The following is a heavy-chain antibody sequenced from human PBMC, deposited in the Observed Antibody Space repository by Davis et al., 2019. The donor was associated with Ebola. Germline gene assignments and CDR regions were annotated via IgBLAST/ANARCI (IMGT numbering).Heavy chain of an antibody. CDR2: IIPIFGTA. J-gene: IGHJ3*02. CDR1: GGTFSSYA. D-gene: IGHD1-26*01. Sequence: SVKVSCKASGGTFSSYAISWVRQAPGQGLEWMGGIIPIFGTANYEQKFQGRVTITADKSTSTAYMELRSLRSDDTAVYYCARVGATRHDAFDIWGQGTMVTVSS. V-gene: IGHV1-69*06. CDR3: ARVGATRHDAFDI.